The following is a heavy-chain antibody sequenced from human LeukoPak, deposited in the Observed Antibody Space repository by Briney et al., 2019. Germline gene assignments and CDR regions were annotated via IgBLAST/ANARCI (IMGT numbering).Heavy chain of an antibody. CDR1: GFTFSSYS. J-gene: IGHJ4*02. CDR2: ISSSSSYI. CDR3: ARGSGSPTYYFDY. Sequence: GGSLRLSCAASGFTFSSYSMNWVRQAPGKGLEWVSSISSSSSYIYYADSVKGRFTISRDNAENSLYLQMNSLRAEDTAVYHCARGSGSPTYYFDYWGQGTLVTVSS. D-gene: IGHD1-26*01. V-gene: IGHV3-21*01.